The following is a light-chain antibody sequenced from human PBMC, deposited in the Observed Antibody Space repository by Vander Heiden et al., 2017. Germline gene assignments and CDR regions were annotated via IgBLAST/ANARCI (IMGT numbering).Light chain of an antibody. CDR3: QQLDSYPQT. CDR2: GAS. V-gene: IGKV1-9*01. CDR1: HGISNY. J-gene: IGKJ4*01. Sequence: DIQLIQYPSSLYESVGERVTITCRASHGISNYLAWYQQKPGKAPNLLIYGASTLQTGVPSRFSGSGYGTDFTLTISSLQPEDFAIYYCQQLDSYPQTFGGGTKVEIK.